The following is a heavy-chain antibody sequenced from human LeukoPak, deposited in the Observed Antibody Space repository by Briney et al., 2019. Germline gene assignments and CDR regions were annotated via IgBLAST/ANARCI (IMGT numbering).Heavy chain of an antibody. Sequence: GGSLRLSCAASGFTFSSYAMSWVRQAPGKGLEWVSALSGSGGSTYYADSVKGRFTISRDNSKNTLYLQMNSLRAEDTAVYYCAKVFGWEYYFDYWGQGTLVTVSS. CDR3: AKVFGWEYYFDY. V-gene: IGHV3-23*01. D-gene: IGHD6-19*01. CDR2: LSGSGGST. J-gene: IGHJ4*02. CDR1: GFTFSSYA.